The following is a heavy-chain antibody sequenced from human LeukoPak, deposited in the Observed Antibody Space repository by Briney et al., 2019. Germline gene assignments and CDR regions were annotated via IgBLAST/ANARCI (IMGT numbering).Heavy chain of an antibody. V-gene: IGHV5-51*01. D-gene: IGHD6-6*01. J-gene: IGHJ6*03. CDR3: AATSIAARLGDYYMDV. CDR2: IYPGDSDT. CDR1: GYSFTSYW. Sequence: GESLKISCKGSGYSFTSYWIGWVRQMPGKGLEWMGIIYPGDSDTRYSPSFQGRVTISADKSISTAYLHWSSLKASDTAMYYCAATSIAARLGDYYMDVWGKGTTVTVSS.